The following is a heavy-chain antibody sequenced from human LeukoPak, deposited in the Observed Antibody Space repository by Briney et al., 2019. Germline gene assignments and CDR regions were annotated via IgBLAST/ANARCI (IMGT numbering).Heavy chain of an antibody. D-gene: IGHD3-10*01. CDR3: ARVRVRGVMVYYYGMDV. Sequence: GRSLRLSCAASGFTFSSYGMHLVRQAPGKGLEWVAIIWYDGSNKYYADSVKGRFTISRDNSKNTLYLQMNSLRAEDTAVYYCARVRVRGVMVYYYGMDVWGKGTTVTVSS. J-gene: IGHJ6*04. CDR2: IWYDGSNK. CDR1: GFTFSSYG. V-gene: IGHV3-33*01.